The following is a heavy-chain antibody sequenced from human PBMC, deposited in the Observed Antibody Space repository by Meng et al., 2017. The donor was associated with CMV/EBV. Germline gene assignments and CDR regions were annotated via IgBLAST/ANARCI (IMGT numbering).Heavy chain of an antibody. D-gene: IGHD6-19*01. CDR2: ISSSSSTI. Sequence: GESLKISCATSGFTFSRYNMNWVRQAPGTGLEGISYISSSSSTIYYADSVKGRFTISRDNARNSLYLQMDSLTAEDTAVYYCARDFVLGQWLAPLDRWGQGTLVTVSS. J-gene: IGHJ4*02. V-gene: IGHV3-48*04. CDR3: ARDFVLGQWLAPLDR. CDR1: GFTFSRYN.